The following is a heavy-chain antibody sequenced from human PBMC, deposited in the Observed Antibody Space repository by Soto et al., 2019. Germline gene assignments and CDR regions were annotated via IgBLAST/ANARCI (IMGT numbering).Heavy chain of an antibody. Sequence: PGGSLRLYCAASGFTFSTYAMSWVRQAPGKGLEWVSTISGSGGSTYYADSVKGRFTISRDNSKNTLFPQMNSLGAEDTAVYYSAKSGGYSASSAAHYAMDVWGQGTTVTVSS. J-gene: IGHJ6*02. D-gene: IGHD6-6*01. CDR2: ISGSGGST. V-gene: IGHV3-23*01. CDR1: GFTFSTYA. CDR3: AKSGGYSASSAAHYAMDV.